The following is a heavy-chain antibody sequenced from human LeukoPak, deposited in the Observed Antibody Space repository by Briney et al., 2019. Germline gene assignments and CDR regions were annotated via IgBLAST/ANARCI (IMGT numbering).Heavy chain of an antibody. V-gene: IGHV4-39*07. J-gene: IGHJ3*02. CDR1: GGSISSSCYY. CDR3: ARVGSSSWYGGWGAFDI. D-gene: IGHD6-13*01. Sequence: SETLSLTCTVSGGSISSSCYYWGWIRQPPGKGLEWIGSIYYSGSTYYNPSLKSRVTISVDTSKNQFSLKLSSVTAADTAVYYCARVGSSSWYGGWGAFDIWGQGTMVTVSS. CDR2: IYYSGST.